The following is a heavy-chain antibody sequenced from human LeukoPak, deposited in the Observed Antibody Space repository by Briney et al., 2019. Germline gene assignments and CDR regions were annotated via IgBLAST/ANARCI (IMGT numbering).Heavy chain of an antibody. CDR2: ISYDGSNK. Sequence: PGGSLRLSCAASGFTFSSYWMSWVRQAPGKGLEWVAVISYDGSNKYYADSVKGRFTISRDNSKNTLYLQMNSLRAEDTAVYYCAKGHVPLFDYWGQGTLVTVSS. D-gene: IGHD2-2*01. CDR1: GFTFSSYW. J-gene: IGHJ4*02. V-gene: IGHV3-30*18. CDR3: AKGHVPLFDY.